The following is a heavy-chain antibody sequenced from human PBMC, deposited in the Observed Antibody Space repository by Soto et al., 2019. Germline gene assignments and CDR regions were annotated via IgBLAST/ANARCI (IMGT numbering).Heavy chain of an antibody. CDR1: GGSISSGGYS. CDR2: IYHSGST. CDR3: ARVPDR. D-gene: IGHD2-2*01. Sequence: LSLTCAVSGGSISSGGYSWSWIRQPPGKGLEWIGYIYHSGSTYYNPSLKSRATISVDRSKNQFSLKLSSVTAADTAVYYCARVPDRWGQGTLVTVSS. J-gene: IGHJ5*02. V-gene: IGHV4-30-2*01.